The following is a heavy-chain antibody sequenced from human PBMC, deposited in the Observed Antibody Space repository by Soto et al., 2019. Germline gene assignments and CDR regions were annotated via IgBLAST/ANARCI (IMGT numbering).Heavy chain of an antibody. CDR1: GGTFSSYA. V-gene: IGHV1-69*12. CDR3: AGKCIAVARTPPHFDS. CDR2: IIPIFGTA. Sequence: QVQLVQSGAEVKKPGSSVKVSCKASGGTFSSYAISWVRQAPGQGLEWMGGIIPIFGTANYAQKFQGRVTITADHSPTSAYLELSSLSSEDTAVYYCAGKCIAVARTPPHFDSWGQGTLVTVSS. J-gene: IGHJ4*02. D-gene: IGHD2-8*01.